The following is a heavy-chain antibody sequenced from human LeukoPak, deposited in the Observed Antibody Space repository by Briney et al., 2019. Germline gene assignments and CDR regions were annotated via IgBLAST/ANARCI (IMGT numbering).Heavy chain of an antibody. CDR2: ISTSSSFI. CDR3: ARDDHWNDKPFDH. J-gene: IGHJ4*02. Sequence: GSLRLSCAASGFTLSYYTMNLVRQAPGKGLEWVSSISTSSSFIHYADSVKGRFTISRDNANNSLYLQMNSLRAEDTALYYCARDDHWNDKPFDHWGQGALVTVSS. D-gene: IGHD1-1*01. V-gene: IGHV3-21*01. CDR1: GFTLSYYT.